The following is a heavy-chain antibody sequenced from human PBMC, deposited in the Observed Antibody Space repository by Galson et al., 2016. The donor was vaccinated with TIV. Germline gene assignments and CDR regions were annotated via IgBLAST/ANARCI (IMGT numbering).Heavy chain of an antibody. D-gene: IGHD3-22*01. CDR3: ARDGEVGSSDYDH. CDR1: GYTFTGYF. Sequence: SVKVSCKASGYTFTGYFIHWVRQAPGQGLEWMGIINPSGGSTSYAQRFQGRVTMTRVTSTSTVYMELSSLRSEGTAVYYCARDGEVGSSDYDHWGQGTLVSVSS. J-gene: IGHJ4*02. V-gene: IGHV1-46*01. CDR2: INPSGGST.